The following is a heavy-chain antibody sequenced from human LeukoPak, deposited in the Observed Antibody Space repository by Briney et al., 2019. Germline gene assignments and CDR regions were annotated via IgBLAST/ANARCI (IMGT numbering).Heavy chain of an antibody. Sequence: GGSLRLSCAASGFTFSSYSTSWVRQAPGRGLEWVSYSSGDGSTIYYADSVKGRFTISRDNAKNSLSLQMNSLRDEDTAVYYCARSFGGSLAIAYWGQGTLVTVSS. J-gene: IGHJ4*02. CDR2: SSGDGSTI. CDR1: GFTFSSYS. V-gene: IGHV3-48*02. CDR3: ARSFGGSLAIAY. D-gene: IGHD3-16*01.